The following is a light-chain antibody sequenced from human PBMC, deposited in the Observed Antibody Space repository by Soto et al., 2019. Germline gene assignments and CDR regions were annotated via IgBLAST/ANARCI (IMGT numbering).Light chain of an antibody. J-gene: IGKJ5*01. Sequence: EIVVTQSPATLSVSPGERATLSCRASQSVSSNLDWYQQKPGQAPRLLIYGASTWHSGIPSRFSGSGSGTEFTLTISTLQSEDFATYYCHQYNRSPPHTFGQGTRLEIK. V-gene: IGKV3-15*01. CDR2: GAS. CDR1: QSVSSN. CDR3: HQYNRSPPHT.